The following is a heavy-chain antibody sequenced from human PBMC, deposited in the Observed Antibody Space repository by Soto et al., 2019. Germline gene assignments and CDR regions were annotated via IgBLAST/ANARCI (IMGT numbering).Heavy chain of an antibody. D-gene: IGHD6-6*01. J-gene: IGHJ4*02. CDR1: GFTSSSYG. CDR2: IWYDGSNK. CDR3: AREGGSIAARLSY. Sequence: QVQLVESGGGVVQPGRSLRLSCAASGFTSSSYGMHWVRQAPGKGLEWVAVIWYDGSNKYYADSVKGRFTISRDNSKNTLYLQMNSLRAEDTAVYYCAREGGSIAARLSYWGQGTLVTVSS. V-gene: IGHV3-33*01.